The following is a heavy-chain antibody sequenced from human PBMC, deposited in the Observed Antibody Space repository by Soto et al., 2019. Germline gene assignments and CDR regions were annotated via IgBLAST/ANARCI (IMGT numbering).Heavy chain of an antibody. V-gene: IGHV4-34*01. CDR2: INHSGST. J-gene: IGHJ4*02. CDR3: SRGGIAARRGGDY. D-gene: IGHD6-6*01. Sequence: QVQLQQWGAGLLKPSETLSLTCAVYGGSFSGYYWSWIRQPPGKGLEWIGEINHSGSTNYNPSLKRRVTIAVDTSKNQFALKLSSVPAADTAVYYCSRGGIAARRGGDYWGQGTLVTVSS. CDR1: GGSFSGYY.